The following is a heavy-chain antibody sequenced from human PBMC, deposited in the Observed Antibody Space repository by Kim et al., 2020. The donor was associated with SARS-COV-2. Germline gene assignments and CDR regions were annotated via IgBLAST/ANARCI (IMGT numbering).Heavy chain of an antibody. D-gene: IGHD2-15*01. V-gene: IGHV3-23*01. CDR1: GFTFSTYA. J-gene: IGHJ6*01. Sequence: GRSLRLSCAASGFTFSTYAMTWVRQAPGKGLEWVSTISGSGGTTYYADSVKGRFTISRDNTKSALSLHMNSLRAEDTAVYYCTKYCIGGNCLATYGMDV. CDR2: ISGSGGTT. CDR3: TKYCIGGNCLATYGMDV.